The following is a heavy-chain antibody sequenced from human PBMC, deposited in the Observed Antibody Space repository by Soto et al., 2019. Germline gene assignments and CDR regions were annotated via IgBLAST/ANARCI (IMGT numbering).Heavy chain of an antibody. V-gene: IGHV3-30-3*01. J-gene: IGHJ4*02. Sequence: QVQLVESGGGVVQPGRSLRLSCAASGFTFSSYAMHWVRQAPGKGLEWVAVISYDGSNKYYADSVKGRFTISRDNSKNTLYLQMNSLRAEDTAVYYCARDKSPYSSGWHNRHFDYWGQGTLLTVSS. CDR2: ISYDGSNK. CDR3: ARDKSPYSSGWHNRHFDY. D-gene: IGHD6-19*01. CDR1: GFTFSSYA.